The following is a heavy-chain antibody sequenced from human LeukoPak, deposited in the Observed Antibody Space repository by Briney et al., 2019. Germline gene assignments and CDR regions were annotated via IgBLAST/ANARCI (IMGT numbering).Heavy chain of an antibody. CDR2: IIPIFGTA. Sequence: SSVKVSCKASGGTFNSYAISWVRQAPGQGLEWMGRIIPIFGTANYAQKFQGRVTITTDESTSTAYMELSSLRSEDTAVYYCGLPPHPHSISWYRKPHNHYFDYWGQGTLVTVSS. CDR1: GGTFNSYA. D-gene: IGHD6-13*01. V-gene: IGHV1-69*05. CDR3: GLPPHPHSISWYRKPHNHYFDY. J-gene: IGHJ4*02.